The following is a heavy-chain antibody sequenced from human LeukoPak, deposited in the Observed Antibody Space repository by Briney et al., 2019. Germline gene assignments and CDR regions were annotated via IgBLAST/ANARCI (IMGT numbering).Heavy chain of an antibody. CDR3: ARGYGSGRKFDY. CDR2: IYTSGST. V-gene: IGHV4-4*09. Sequence: SETLSLTCTVSGGSISSYYWNWIRQPPGKGLEWIGYIYTSGSTTYNPSLKSRVTISVDTSKNQFSLKLSSVTAADTAVYYCARGYGSGRKFDYWGQGTLVTVSS. D-gene: IGHD3-10*01. CDR1: GGSISSYY. J-gene: IGHJ4*02.